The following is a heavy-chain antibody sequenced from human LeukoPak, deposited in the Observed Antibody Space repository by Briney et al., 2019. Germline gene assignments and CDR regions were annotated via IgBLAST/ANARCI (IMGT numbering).Heavy chain of an antibody. V-gene: IGHV1-2*02. CDR1: GYTFTGYY. Sequence: ASVKVSCKASGYTFTGYYMHWVRQAPGQGLEWMGWINPNSGGTNYAQKFQGRVTMTRDTSISTAYMELSRLRSDDTAVYYCASGGYSYGHTAYYFDYWGQGTLVTVSS. CDR2: INPNSGGT. J-gene: IGHJ4*02. CDR3: ASGGYSYGHTAYYFDY. D-gene: IGHD5-18*01.